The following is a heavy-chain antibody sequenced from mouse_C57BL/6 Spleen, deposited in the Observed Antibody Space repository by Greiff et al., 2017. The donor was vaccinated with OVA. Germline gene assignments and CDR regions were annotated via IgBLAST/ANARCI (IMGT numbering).Heavy chain of an antibody. J-gene: IGHJ4*01. Sequence: QVHVKQSGPELVKPGASVKLSCKASGYTFTSYDINWVKQRPGQGLEWIGWIYPRDGSTKYNEKFKGKATLTVDTSSSTAYMELHSLTSEDSAVYFCAREGLATVVALYYAMDYWGQGTSVTVSS. D-gene: IGHD1-1*01. V-gene: IGHV1-85*01. CDR2: IYPRDGST. CDR3: AREGLATVVALYYAMDY. CDR1: GYTFTSYD.